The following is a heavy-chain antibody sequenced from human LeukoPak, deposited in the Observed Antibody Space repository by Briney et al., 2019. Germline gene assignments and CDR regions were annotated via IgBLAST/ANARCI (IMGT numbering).Heavy chain of an antibody. CDR3: ARDQGITMVRGVSSPGNDY. CDR2: IIPILGIA. Sequence: SGKVSCKASGGTFSSYTISWVRQAPGQGLEWMGRIIPILGIANYAQKFQGRVTITADKSTSTAYMELSSLRSEDTAVYYCARDQGITMVRGVSSPGNDYWGQGTLVTVSS. D-gene: IGHD3-10*01. J-gene: IGHJ4*02. V-gene: IGHV1-69*04. CDR1: GGTFSSYT.